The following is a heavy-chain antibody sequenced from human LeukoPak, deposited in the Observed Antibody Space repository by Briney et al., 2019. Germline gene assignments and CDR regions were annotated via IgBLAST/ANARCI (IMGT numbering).Heavy chain of an antibody. D-gene: IGHD6-6*01. V-gene: IGHV3-23*01. Sequence: GGSLRLSCAASGFTFSSYAMSWVRQAPGKGLEWVSAISGSGGSTYYADSVKGRFTISRDNSKNTLYLQMNSLRAEDTAVYYCASLGGVAARPGPYYFDYWGQGTLVTVSS. J-gene: IGHJ4*02. CDR2: ISGSGGST. CDR1: GFTFSSYA. CDR3: ASLGGVAARPGPYYFDY.